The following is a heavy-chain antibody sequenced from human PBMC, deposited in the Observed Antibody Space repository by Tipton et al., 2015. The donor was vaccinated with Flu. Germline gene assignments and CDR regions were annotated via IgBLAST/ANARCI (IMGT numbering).Heavy chain of an antibody. CDR3: ARLDYYDSSGYSLWAFDI. J-gene: IGHJ3*02. V-gene: IGHV4-30-2*01. CDR2: IYHSGST. CDR1: GGSISSGGYS. D-gene: IGHD3-22*01. Sequence: TLSLTCAVSGGSISSGGYSWSWIRQPPGKGLEWIGYIYHSGSTYYNPSLKSRVTISVDRSKNQFSLKLGSVTAADTAVYYCARLDYYDSSGYSLWAFDIWGQGTMVTVSS.